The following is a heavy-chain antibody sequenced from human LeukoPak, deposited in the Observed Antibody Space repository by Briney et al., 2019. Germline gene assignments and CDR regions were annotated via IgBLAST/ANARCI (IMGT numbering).Heavy chain of an antibody. CDR2: MNPNSGNT. V-gene: IGHV1-8*01. CDR1: GYTFTSYD. Sequence: ASVKVSCKASGYTFTSYDINWVRQATGQGLEWMGWMNPNSGNTGYAQKFPGRVTMTRNTSISTAYMELSSLRSEDTAVYYCARAISSVTTGLPWGLWYYYYYMDVWGKGTTVTISS. CDR3: ARAISSVTTGLPWGLWYYYYYMDV. J-gene: IGHJ6*03. D-gene: IGHD4-17*01.